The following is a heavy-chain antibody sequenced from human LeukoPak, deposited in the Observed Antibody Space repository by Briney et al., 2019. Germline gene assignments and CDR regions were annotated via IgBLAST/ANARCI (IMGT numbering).Heavy chain of an antibody. CDR1: GSTFSSYA. CDR3: ATPLDYYDRSDSHQGGD. Sequence: GGSLRLSCAASGSTFSSYAMSWVRQAPGRGLEWASAISGSGGSTYYADSVKGRFTISRDNAKNSLYLQMNSLRAEDTAVYYCATPLDYYDRSDSHQGGDWGQGTLVTVSS. V-gene: IGHV3-23*01. D-gene: IGHD3-22*01. J-gene: IGHJ4*02. CDR2: ISGSGGST.